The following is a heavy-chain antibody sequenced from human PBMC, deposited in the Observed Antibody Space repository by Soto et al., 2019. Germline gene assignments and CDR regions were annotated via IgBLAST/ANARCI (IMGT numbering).Heavy chain of an antibody. CDR1: GFTFSSYA. J-gene: IGHJ6*02. CDR2: ISGSGGST. CDR3: AKDGHSSPMRAHCALETYGMDV. V-gene: IGHV3-23*01. D-gene: IGHD6-13*01. Sequence: PGGSLRLSCAASGFTFSSYAMSWVRQAPGKGLEWVSAISGSGGSTYYADSVKGRFTISRDNSKNTLYLQMNSLRAEDTAVYYCAKDGHSSPMRAHCALETYGMDVWGQGTTVTVSS.